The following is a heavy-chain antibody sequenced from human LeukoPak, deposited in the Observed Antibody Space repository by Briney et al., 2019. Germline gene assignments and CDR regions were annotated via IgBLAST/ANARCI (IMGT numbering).Heavy chain of an antibody. D-gene: IGHD6-19*01. CDR2: INHSGNT. CDR1: GGSFSGYY. J-gene: IGHJ4*02. V-gene: IGHV4-34*01. CDR3: ARGRHISGWYQKRASFGY. Sequence: SETLSLTCAVYGGSFSGYYWSWIRQPPGKGLEWIGEINHSGNTNYNPSLKSRVTISVDTSKNQFSLKLSSVTAADTAVYYCARGRHISGWYQKRASFGYWGQGTLVTVSS.